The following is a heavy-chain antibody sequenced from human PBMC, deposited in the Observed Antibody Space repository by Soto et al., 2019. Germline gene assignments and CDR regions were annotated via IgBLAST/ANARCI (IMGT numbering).Heavy chain of an antibody. CDR1: GFTFSNYW. J-gene: IGHJ4*02. D-gene: IGHD2-15*01. CDR2: IKEDGSEK. V-gene: IGHV3-7*01. CDR3: SRDVVVGAKALNF. Sequence: GALRLSCAASGFTFSNYWMTWVRQAPGKGLEWVANIKEDGSEKHYVDSVKGRFTISRDNAKNSLYLQMNSLRVEDTAVYFCSRDVVVGAKALNFWGQGALVTLSS.